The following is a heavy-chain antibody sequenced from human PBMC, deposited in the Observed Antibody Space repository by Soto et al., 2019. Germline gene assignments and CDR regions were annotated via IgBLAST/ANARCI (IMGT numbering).Heavy chain of an antibody. Sequence: ASVKVSCKASGYTFTSYGISWVRQAPGQGLEWMGWISAYNGNTNYAQKLQGRVTMTTDTSTSTAYMELRSLRSDDTAVYYCARDLIYYDNSGWDDTFDIWGQGTMVTVSS. CDR3: ARDLIYYDNSGWDDTFDI. J-gene: IGHJ3*02. CDR1: GYTFTSYG. D-gene: IGHD3-22*01. V-gene: IGHV1-18*01. CDR2: ISAYNGNT.